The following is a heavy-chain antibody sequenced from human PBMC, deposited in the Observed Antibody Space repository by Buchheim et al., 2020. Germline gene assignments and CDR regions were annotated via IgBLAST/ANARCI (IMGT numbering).Heavy chain of an antibody. J-gene: IGHJ3*02. CDR3: ARVWQTWSGYDYEPDAFDI. V-gene: IGHV4-61*02. CDR1: GGSISSGSYY. CDR2: IYTSGST. D-gene: IGHD5-12*01. Sequence: QVQLQESGPGLVKPSQTLSLTCTVSGGSISSGSYYWSWIRQPAGKGLEWIGRIYTSGSTNYNPSLKSRVTISVDTSKNQFSLKLSSVTAADTAVYYCARVWQTWSGYDYEPDAFDIWGQGT.